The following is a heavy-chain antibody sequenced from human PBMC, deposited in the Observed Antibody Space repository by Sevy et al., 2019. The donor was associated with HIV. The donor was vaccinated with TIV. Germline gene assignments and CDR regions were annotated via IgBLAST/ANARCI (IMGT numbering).Heavy chain of an antibody. V-gene: IGHV3-64D*06. D-gene: IGHD6-19*01. J-gene: IGHJ4*02. Sequence: GGSLRLSCSASGFTFSSYAMHWVRQAPGKGLEYVSAISSNGGSTYYADSVKGRFTISRDNSKNTLYLQMSSLRAEDTAAYYCVKGTLWLVEGSYFDYWGQGTLVTVSS. CDR2: ISSNGGST. CDR3: VKGTLWLVEGSYFDY. CDR1: GFTFSSYA.